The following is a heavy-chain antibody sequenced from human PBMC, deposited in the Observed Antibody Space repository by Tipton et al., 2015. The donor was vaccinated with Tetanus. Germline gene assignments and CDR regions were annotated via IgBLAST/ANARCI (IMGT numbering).Heavy chain of an antibody. J-gene: IGHJ5*02. CDR1: GASIKNSPYF. CDR3: ARDQGGGRVARLNWFDP. Sequence: TLSLTCSVSGASIKNSPYFWNWIRRSPGKGLEWIGYIYYSGSTFHNPSLKSRVTMSVDTSKNQFSLNLTSVTAADTAVYYCARDQGGGRVARLNWFDPWGQGTLVTVSS. CDR2: IYYSGST. D-gene: IGHD3-16*01. V-gene: IGHV4-30-4*01.